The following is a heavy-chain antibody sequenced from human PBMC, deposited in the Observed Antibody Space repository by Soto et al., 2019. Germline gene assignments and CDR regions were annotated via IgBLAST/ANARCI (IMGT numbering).Heavy chain of an antibody. CDR3: ASAYCGGDCSFIDYYGVDV. J-gene: IGHJ6*02. Sequence: PGGSLRLSCVASRFTFSSYGMHWVRQAPGKGLEWVAVIWYDGDNKYYADSVKGRFTISRDNSKNTLYLQMNSLRAEDTAVYYCASAYCGGDCSFIDYYGVDVWGQGTTVTVSS. V-gene: IGHV3-33*01. D-gene: IGHD2-21*02. CDR1: RFTFSSYG. CDR2: IWYDGDNK.